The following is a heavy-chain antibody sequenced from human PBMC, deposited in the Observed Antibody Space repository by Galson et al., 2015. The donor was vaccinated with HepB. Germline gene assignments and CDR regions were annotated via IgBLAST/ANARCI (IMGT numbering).Heavy chain of an antibody. CDR2: INAGNDNT. J-gene: IGHJ4*02. CDR1: GYTFTTYA. D-gene: IGHD6-19*01. CDR3: ARESSGWSYFAWRYFDY. Sequence: SVKVSCKASGYTFTTYAMHWVRQAPGQRLEWMGWINAGNDNTKYSQKFQGRVTITRDTSASTVYMELSSLTSEDTAVYYCARESSGWSYFAWRYFDYWGQGTLVTVSS. V-gene: IGHV1-3*01.